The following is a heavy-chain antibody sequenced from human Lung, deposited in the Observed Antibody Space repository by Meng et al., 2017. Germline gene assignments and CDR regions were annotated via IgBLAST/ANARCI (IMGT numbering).Heavy chain of an antibody. J-gene: IGHJ4*02. CDR2: IKSNTDGGTT. Sequence: EGELVESGGDLVKPGGSLRLSCAASGFYFSNAWMSWVRQAPGKGLEWVGCIKSNTDGGTTEYAAPVTGRFTISRDDSKSTLNLHLSGLRTDDTGVYYCTWDDKAVSDYWGQGTLVTVSS. CDR3: TWDDKAVSDY. D-gene: IGHD3-9*01. CDR1: GFYFSNAW. V-gene: IGHV3-15*01.